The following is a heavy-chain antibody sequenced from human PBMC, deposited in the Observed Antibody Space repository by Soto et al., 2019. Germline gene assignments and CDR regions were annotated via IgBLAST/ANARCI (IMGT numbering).Heavy chain of an antibody. V-gene: IGHV4-30-4*01. J-gene: IGHJ4*02. CDR1: GASISSGDYY. D-gene: IGHD5-12*01. CDR2: IYYTGKT. Sequence: QVQLQESGPGLVKPSQTLSLSCTVSGASISSGDYYWSWIRQPPGKGLEWIGYIYYTGKTVFNPSLKSRVSRSVDTSKNQFSLKLNPVTAADTAVYYCSSLPDGYTSGLDYWGQGTLVTVSS. CDR3: SSLPDGYTSGLDY.